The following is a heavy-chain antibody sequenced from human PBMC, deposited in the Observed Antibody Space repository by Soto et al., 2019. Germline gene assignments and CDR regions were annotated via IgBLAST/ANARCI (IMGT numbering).Heavy chain of an antibody. Sequence: QVQLQESGPGLVKPSQTLSLTCTVSGCSISSGGYSWSWIRQHPGKGLEGLGYIYYSGSTYYNSSLKSRVTISVDTSKNQFSLKLGSGTAADTAVYYCARVVQRNDFWSGLPHYMDVWGKGTTVTVSS. CDR1: GCSISSGGYS. V-gene: IGHV4-31*03. J-gene: IGHJ6*03. CDR2: IYYSGST. D-gene: IGHD3-3*01. CDR3: ARVVQRNDFWSGLPHYMDV.